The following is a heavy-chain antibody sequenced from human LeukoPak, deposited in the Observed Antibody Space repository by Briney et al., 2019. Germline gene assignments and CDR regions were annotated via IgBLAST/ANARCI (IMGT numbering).Heavy chain of an antibody. Sequence: GGSLRLSCAASGFTFDDYAMHWVRQAPAKGLEWVSGISWNSGSIGYADSVKGRFTISRDNAKNSLYLQMNSLRAEDTALYYCAKDIATGNRLYYFDYWGQGTLVTVSS. CDR3: AKDIATGNRLYYFDY. CDR2: ISWNSGSI. CDR1: GFTFDDYA. D-gene: IGHD1-14*01. J-gene: IGHJ4*02. V-gene: IGHV3-9*01.